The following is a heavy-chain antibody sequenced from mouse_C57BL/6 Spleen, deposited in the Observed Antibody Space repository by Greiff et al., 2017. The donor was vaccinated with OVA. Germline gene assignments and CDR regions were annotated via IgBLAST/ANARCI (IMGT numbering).Heavy chain of an antibody. CDR1: GYTFTDYY. CDR3: ARDRYYGSSYDFDY. J-gene: IGHJ2*01. CDR2: INPNNGGT. V-gene: IGHV1-26*01. D-gene: IGHD1-1*01. Sequence: EVQLQQSGPELVKPGASVKISCKASGYTFTDYYMNWVKQSHGKSLEWIGDINPNNGGTSYNQKFKGKATLTVDKSSSTAYMELRSLTSEDSAVYYCARDRYYGSSYDFDYWGQGTTLTVSS.